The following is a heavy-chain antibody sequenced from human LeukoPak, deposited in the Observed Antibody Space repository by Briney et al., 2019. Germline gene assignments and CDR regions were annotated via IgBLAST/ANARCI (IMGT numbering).Heavy chain of an antibody. Sequence: PGGSLSLSCAASGFTFSSYWMHWVGQAPGKGLVWVSRINSDGSSTSYADSVKGRFTISRDNAKNTLYLQMNSLRAEDTAVYYCAREGVHGNDAFDIWGQGTMVTVSS. CDR2: INSDGSST. D-gene: IGHD3-16*01. J-gene: IGHJ3*02. V-gene: IGHV3-74*01. CDR3: AREGVHGNDAFDI. CDR1: GFTFSSYW.